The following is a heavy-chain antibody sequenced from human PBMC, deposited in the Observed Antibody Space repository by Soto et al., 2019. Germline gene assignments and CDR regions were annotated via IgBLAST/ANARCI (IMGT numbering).Heavy chain of an antibody. CDR1: GGSFSGYY. V-gene: IGHV4-34*01. J-gene: IGHJ5*02. CDR3: ERGKTIFGVVIISGWFDP. D-gene: IGHD3-3*01. CDR2: INHSGST. Sequence: SETLSLTCAVYGGSFSGYYWSWIRQPPGKGLEWIGEINHSGSTNYNPSLKSRVTISVDTSKNQFSLKLSSVTAADTAVYYCERGKTIFGVVIISGWFDPWGQGTLVTVSS.